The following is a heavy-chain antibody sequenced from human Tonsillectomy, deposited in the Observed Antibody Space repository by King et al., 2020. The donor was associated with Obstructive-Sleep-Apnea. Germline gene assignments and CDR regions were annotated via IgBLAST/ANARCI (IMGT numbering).Heavy chain of an antibody. D-gene: IGHD6-13*01. CDR3: ARADSSSWPD. CDR1: GGSISRYY. V-gene: IGHV4-59*01. CDR2: IYYIGST. Sequence: QLQESGPGLVKPSETLSLTCTVSGGSISRYYWSWIRQPPGKGLEWIWYIYYIGSTNYNTSLKSRVTISIDTSKNQFSLKLSSVTAADTAVYFCARADSSSWPDWGQGTLVIVSS. J-gene: IGHJ4*02.